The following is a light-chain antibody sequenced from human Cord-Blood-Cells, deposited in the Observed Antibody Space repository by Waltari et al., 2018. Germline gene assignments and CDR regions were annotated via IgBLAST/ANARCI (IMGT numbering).Light chain of an antibody. V-gene: IGLV3-19*01. J-gene: IGLJ3*02. CDR3: NSRDSSGNQRV. CDR1: SLRSYY. CDR2: GKN. Sequence: SSELTQDPAVSVALGQTVRITCQGDSLRSYYASWYQQKPGQAPVLVIYGKNNRPSGIPDRFSGSRSGNTASLTITGAQAEDEADYYCNSRDSSGNQRVFGGGTKLTVL.